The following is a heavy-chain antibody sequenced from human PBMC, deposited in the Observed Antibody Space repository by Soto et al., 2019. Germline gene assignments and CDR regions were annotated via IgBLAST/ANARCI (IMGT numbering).Heavy chain of an antibody. V-gene: IGHV3-30-3*01. Sequence: VQLVESGGGVVQPGRSLRLSCAASGFTFSSYAMHWVRQAPGKGLEWVAVISYDGSNKYYADSVKGRFTISRDNSKNTLYLQMNSLRAEDTAVYYCARGVHGGNIDYWGQGTLVTVSS. J-gene: IGHJ4*02. CDR3: ARGVHGGNIDY. CDR1: GFTFSSYA. D-gene: IGHD2-15*01. CDR2: ISYDGSNK.